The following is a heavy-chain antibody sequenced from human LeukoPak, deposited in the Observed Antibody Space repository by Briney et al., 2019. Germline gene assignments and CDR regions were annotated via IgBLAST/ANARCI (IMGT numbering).Heavy chain of an antibody. CDR1: GFTFSSYS. D-gene: IGHD3-3*01. CDR2: ITSSSTI. V-gene: IGHV3-48*02. CDR3: ARGMRGYANFDY. J-gene: IGHJ4*02. Sequence: PGGSLRLSCAASGFTFSSYSMNWVRQAPGKGLEWVSYITSSSTIYYADSVKGRFTIPRDNAQNSLCLQMNSLRDEDTAVYFCARGMRGYANFDYWGQGTLVTVSS.